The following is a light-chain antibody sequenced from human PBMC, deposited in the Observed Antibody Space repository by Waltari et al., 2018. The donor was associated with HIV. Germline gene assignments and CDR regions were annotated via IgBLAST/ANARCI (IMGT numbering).Light chain of an antibody. CDR2: SNS. CDR3: QSYDSSLSAL. J-gene: IGLJ2*01. Sequence: HSVLTQPPSVSGAPGQRVTISCTGSSSNIGAGFAVYWLPHLPGPAPKPLIYSNSNRPSGVPDRFSGSKSGTSASLAITGLQAEDEADYYCQSYDSSLSALFGGGTKLTVL. CDR1: SSNIGAGFA. V-gene: IGLV1-40*01.